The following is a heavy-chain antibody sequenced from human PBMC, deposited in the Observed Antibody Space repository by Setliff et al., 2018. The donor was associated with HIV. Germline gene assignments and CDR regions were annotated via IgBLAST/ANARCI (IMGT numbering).Heavy chain of an antibody. CDR3: ASGRQLVGNIDY. Sequence: PGGSLRLSCAASGFAFSGHQMSWVRQAPGKGLEWVANIKQDGSEKYYVDSVRGRFTISRDNAKNSLYLQMNSLRGEDTALYYCASGRQLVGNIDYWGQGTLVTVS. D-gene: IGHD6-6*01. J-gene: IGHJ4*02. CDR1: GFAFSGHQ. CDR2: IKQDGSEK. V-gene: IGHV3-7*01.